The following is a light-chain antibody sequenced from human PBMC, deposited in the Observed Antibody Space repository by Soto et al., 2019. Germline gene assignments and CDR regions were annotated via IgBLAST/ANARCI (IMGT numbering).Light chain of an antibody. J-gene: IGLJ3*02. CDR2: SDN. Sequence: QSVLTQPPSASGTPGQRVTISCSGSTSNIGSNSVNWYHQVAGTAPKLLIHSDNQRPSGVPDRFSGSKSGTSAPLAISGLQSGDEADYYCATWDDTLNGRVFGGGTKVTVL. V-gene: IGLV1-44*01. CDR1: TSNIGSNS. CDR3: ATWDDTLNGRV.